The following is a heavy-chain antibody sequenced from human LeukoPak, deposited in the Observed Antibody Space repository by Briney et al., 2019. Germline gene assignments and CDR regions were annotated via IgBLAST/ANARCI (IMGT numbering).Heavy chain of an antibody. CDR2: IRYDGSNK. CDR3: AKGVAVAGDLDY. V-gene: IGHV3-30*02. D-gene: IGHD6-19*01. Sequence: GGSLTLSCAASRFTFNSYDMHWLRQAPAKGREGLAFIRYDGSNKYYAYSVKARFTIPRDNYKNTLYLQMNSLRAEDRAVYYCAKGVAVAGDLDYWGQGTLVTVSS. J-gene: IGHJ4*02. CDR1: RFTFNSYD.